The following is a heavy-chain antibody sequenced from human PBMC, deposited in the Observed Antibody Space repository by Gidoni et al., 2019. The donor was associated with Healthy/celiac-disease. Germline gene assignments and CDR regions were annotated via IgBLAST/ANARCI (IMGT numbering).Heavy chain of an antibody. CDR2: INPNSGGT. CDR1: GYTFTGYY. CDR3: ARAGYCSGGSCYNEGYAFDI. J-gene: IGHJ3*02. Sequence: QVQLVQSGAEVKKPGASVKVSCKASGYTFTGYYMHWVRQAPGQGLEWMGWINPNSGGTNYAQKFQGWVTMTRDTSISTAYMELSRLRSDDTAVYYCARAGYCSGGSCYNEGYAFDIWGQGTMVTVSS. D-gene: IGHD2-15*01. V-gene: IGHV1-2*04.